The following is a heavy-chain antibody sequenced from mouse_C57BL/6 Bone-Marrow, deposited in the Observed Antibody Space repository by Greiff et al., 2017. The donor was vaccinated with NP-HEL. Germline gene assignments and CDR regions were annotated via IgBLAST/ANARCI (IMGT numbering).Heavy chain of an antibody. CDR3: ARRGTTDWYFDV. D-gene: IGHD2-12*01. CDR1: GYTFTDYY. Sequence: VQLQQSGPVLVKPGASVKMSCKASGYTFTDYYMNWVKQSHGKSLEWIGVINPYNGGTSYNQKFKGKATLTVDKSSSTAYMELNSLTSEDSAVYYCARRGTTDWYFDVWGTGTTVTVSS. V-gene: IGHV1-19*01. J-gene: IGHJ1*03. CDR2: INPYNGGT.